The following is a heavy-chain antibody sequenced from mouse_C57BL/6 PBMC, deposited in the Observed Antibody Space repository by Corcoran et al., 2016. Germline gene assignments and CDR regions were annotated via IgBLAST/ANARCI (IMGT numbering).Heavy chain of an antibody. D-gene: IGHD1-1*01. Sequence: QIQLVQSGPELKKPGETVKISCKASGYTFTTYGMSWMKQAPGKGLKWMGWMNIYSGVPTYADDFKGRFALSLETSASTDYLQINNLKNEDTATYFCARYNYGSSHWFAYWGQGTLVTVSA. J-gene: IGHJ3*01. V-gene: IGHV9-3*01. CDR2: MNIYSGVP. CDR3: ARYNYGSSHWFAY. CDR1: GYTFTTYG.